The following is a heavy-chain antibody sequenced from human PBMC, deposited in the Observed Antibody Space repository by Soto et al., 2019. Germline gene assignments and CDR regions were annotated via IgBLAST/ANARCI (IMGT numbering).Heavy chain of an antibody. V-gene: IGHV3-21*04. CDR2: ISSSSSYI. CDR3: AEPYYYDSSGYYRDY. D-gene: IGHD3-22*01. Sequence: SGGSLRLSCAASGFTFSSYSMNWVRQAPGKGLEWVSSISSSSSYIYYADSVKGRFTISRDNAKNSLYLQMNSLRAEDTAVYYCAEPYYYDSSGYYRDYWGQGTLVTVSS. J-gene: IGHJ4*02. CDR1: GFTFSSYS.